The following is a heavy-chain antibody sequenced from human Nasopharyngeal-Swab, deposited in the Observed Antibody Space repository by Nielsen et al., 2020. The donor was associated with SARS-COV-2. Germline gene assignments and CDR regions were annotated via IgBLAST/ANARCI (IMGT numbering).Heavy chain of an antibody. J-gene: IGHJ4*02. CDR2: ISGSGGST. V-gene: IGHV3-23*01. Sequence: GESLKISCAASGFTFSSYAMSWVRQAPGKGLEWVSAISGSGGSTYYADSVKGRFTISRDNSKNTLYLQMNSLRAEDTAVYYCAKDEGYDSSGYLYYFDYWSQGTLVTVSS. CDR1: GFTFSSYA. D-gene: IGHD3-22*01. CDR3: AKDEGYDSSGYLYYFDY.